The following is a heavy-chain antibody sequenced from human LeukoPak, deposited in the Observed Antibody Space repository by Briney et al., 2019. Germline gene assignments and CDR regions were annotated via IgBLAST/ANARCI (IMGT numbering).Heavy chain of an antibody. V-gene: IGHV4-34*01. CDR1: GGSFSGYY. J-gene: IGHJ4*02. Sequence: PSGTLSLTCAVYGGSFSGYYWSWIRQPPGKGLEWIGEINHSGSTNYNPSLKSRVTISVDTSKNQFSLKLSSVTAADTAVYYCASRGDGYKDFDYWGQGTLVTVSS. CDR3: ASRGDGYKDFDY. CDR2: INHSGST. D-gene: IGHD5-24*01.